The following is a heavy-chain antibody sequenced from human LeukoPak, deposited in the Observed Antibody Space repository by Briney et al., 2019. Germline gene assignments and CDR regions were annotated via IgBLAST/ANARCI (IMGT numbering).Heavy chain of an antibody. CDR3: AKNLSGTRSPFDY. J-gene: IGHJ4*02. D-gene: IGHD1-26*01. Sequence: PGGSLRLSCAASGFTFSSYWMHWVRQAPGKGLVWVSRINSDGSSTSYADSVKGRFTISRDNAKNTLYLQMDRLRVEDTAVYYCAKNLSGTRSPFDYWGQGTLVTVSS. CDR2: INSDGSST. CDR1: GFTFSSYW. V-gene: IGHV3-74*01.